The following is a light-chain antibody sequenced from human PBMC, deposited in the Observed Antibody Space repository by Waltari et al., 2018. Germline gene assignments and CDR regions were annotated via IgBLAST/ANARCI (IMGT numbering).Light chain of an antibody. V-gene: IGKV3-20*01. CDR2: CAS. CDR1: QSVSRA. J-gene: IGKJ1*01. Sequence: EIVLTKSPGSLSSSPGESVTLSCMACQSVSRALAWYQQKPGQALRLLIFCASNRATRIPDRFSGSGAGTDFSLTISRLEPEDFAVYYCQHYVRLPATFGRGTKVEIK. CDR3: QHYVRLPAT.